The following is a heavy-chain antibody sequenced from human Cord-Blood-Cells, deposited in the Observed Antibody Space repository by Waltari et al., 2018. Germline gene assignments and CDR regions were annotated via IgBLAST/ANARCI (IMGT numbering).Heavy chain of an antibody. CDR2: INPNSGGT. J-gene: IGHJ3*02. V-gene: IGHV1-2*02. D-gene: IGHD1-26*01. Sequence: QVQLVQSGAEVRKPAASVKVACKASGYNITGYYLHWVRKAPGQGLEWMGWINPNSGGTNYAQKFQGRVTMTRDTSISTAYMELSRLRSDDTAVYYCVVSGSYDAVDIWGQGTMVTVSS. CDR1: GYNITGYY. CDR3: VVSGSYDAVDI.